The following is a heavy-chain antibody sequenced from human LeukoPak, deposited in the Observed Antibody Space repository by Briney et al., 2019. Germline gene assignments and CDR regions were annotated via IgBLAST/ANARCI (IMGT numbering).Heavy chain of an antibody. CDR1: GGSISSYY. V-gene: IGHV4-59*01. D-gene: IGHD1-26*01. J-gene: IGHJ4*02. CDR3: ARDRVRGSSNPYFDY. Sequence: SETLSLTCTVSGGSISSYYWSWIRQPPGKGLEWIGYIYYSGSTNYNPSLKSRVTISIDTSKNQFSLKLSSVTAADTAVYYCARDRVRGSSNPYFDYWGRGTLVTVSS. CDR2: IYYSGST.